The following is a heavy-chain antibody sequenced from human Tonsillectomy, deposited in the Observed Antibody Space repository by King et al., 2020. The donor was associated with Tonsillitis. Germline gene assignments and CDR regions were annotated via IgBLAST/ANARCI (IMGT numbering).Heavy chain of an antibody. CDR2: IRKKGNGYTT. CDR3: ARVGEPNRWAFDY. D-gene: IGHD3-16*01. CDR1: GFTFSDHY. J-gene: IGHJ4*02. V-gene: IGHV3-72*01. Sequence: VQLVESGGGLVQPGGSLRLSCAASGFTFSDHYMDWVRQAPGKGLEWVGRIRKKGNGYTTEYAASVSGRFTISRDDSSYSLFLEMNSLQTDETAVYHCARVGEPNRWAFDYWGQGTLVTVSS.